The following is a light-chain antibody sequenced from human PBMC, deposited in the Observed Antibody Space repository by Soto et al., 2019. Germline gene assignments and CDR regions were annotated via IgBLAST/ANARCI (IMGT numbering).Light chain of an antibody. CDR3: AAWDDSLNGWV. J-gene: IGLJ3*02. CDR2: SIN. V-gene: IGLV1-44*01. CDR1: SSNIGSNT. Sequence: QLVLTQPPSASGTPGQRVTISCSGSSSNIGSNTVNWYQQLPGTAPKLLIYSINQRPSGVPDRFSGSKSGTSASLAISGLQSEDEAAYYCAAWDDSLNGWVFGGGTQLTVL.